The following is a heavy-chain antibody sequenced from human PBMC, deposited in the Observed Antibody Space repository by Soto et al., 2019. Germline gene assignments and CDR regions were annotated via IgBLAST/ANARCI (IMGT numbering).Heavy chain of an antibody. J-gene: IGHJ4*02. Sequence: EVQLVESGGGLVQPGGSLRLSCAASGFTFSSYEMNWVRQAPGKGLEWVSYISSSGSTIYYADSVKGRFTISRDNAKNSLYLQINSLRAEDTAVCYCARVGFEVYCSGGSCYPPSFDYWGQGTLVTVSS. V-gene: IGHV3-48*03. CDR3: ARVGFEVYCSGGSCYPPSFDY. CDR2: ISSSGSTI. D-gene: IGHD2-15*01. CDR1: GFTFSSYE.